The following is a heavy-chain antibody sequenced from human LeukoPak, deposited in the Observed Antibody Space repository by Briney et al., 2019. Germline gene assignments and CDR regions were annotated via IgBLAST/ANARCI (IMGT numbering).Heavy chain of an antibody. CDR1: GFTFSSYA. J-gene: IGHJ3*02. Sequence: GGSLRLSCAASGFTFSSYAMSWVRQAPGKGLEWVSAISGSGGSTYYADSVKGRFTISRDNSKNTLYLQMNSLRAEDTAAYYCAKSTTVVTDAFDIWGQGTMVTVSS. V-gene: IGHV3-23*01. CDR2: ISGSGGST. D-gene: IGHD4-17*01. CDR3: AKSTTVVTDAFDI.